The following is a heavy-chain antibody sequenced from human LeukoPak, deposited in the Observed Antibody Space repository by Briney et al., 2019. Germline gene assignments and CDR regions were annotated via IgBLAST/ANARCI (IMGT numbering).Heavy chain of an antibody. CDR3: ARGSGVAVGMDV. Sequence: SETLSLTCTVSGGSISSGGYYWSWNRQPAGKGLEWIGRFFTGGNTYYNPSLESRVTISVDTSKNQFSLRLSSVTAADTAVYYCARGSGVAVGMDVWGQGTTVIVS. J-gene: IGHJ6*02. D-gene: IGHD6-19*01. CDR1: GGSISSGGYY. CDR2: FFTGGNT. V-gene: IGHV4-61*02.